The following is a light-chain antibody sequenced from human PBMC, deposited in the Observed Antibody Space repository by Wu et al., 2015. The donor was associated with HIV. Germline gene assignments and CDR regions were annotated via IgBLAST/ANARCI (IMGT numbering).Light chain of an antibody. Sequence: DIQMTQSPSTLSASVGNRVTITCRASESISSWLAWYQHKPGTAPKLLIYEASSLESEVPSRFSGSGSGTEFTLTISSLQPDDFATYYCQHYNSYPYTFGQGTKLEIK. CDR3: QHYNSYPYT. J-gene: IGKJ2*01. CDR2: EAS. V-gene: IGKV1-5*03. CDR1: ESISSW.